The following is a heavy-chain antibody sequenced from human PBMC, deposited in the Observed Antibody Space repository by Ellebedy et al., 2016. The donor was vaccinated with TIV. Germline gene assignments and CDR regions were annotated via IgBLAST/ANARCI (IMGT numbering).Heavy chain of an antibody. J-gene: IGHJ5*02. CDR1: DDTISSSF. CDR2: ILNVGST. V-gene: IGHV4-4*08. Sequence: MPSETLSLTCTVSDDTISSSFCSWIRQSPGKGLEWTAYILNVGSTRYNPSLKSRVTISVVTYKHLFSLKMNSVTAAETAVYYCARDRALPRGRFETWGQGTLVTVSS. D-gene: IGHD3-10*01. CDR3: ARDRALPRGRFET.